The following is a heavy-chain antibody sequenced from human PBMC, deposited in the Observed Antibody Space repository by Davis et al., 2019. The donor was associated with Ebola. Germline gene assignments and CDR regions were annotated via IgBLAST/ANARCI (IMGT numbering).Heavy chain of an antibody. CDR2: ISWNSGSI. J-gene: IGHJ4*02. CDR3: ARDQDDILTGYFDY. D-gene: IGHD3-9*01. V-gene: IGHV3-9*01. CDR1: GFTFDDYA. Sequence: SLKISCAASGFTFDDYAMHWVRQAPGKGLEWVSGISWNSGSIGYADSVKGRFTISRDNAKNSLYLQMNSLRAEDTAVYYCARDQDDILTGYFDYWGQGTLVTVSS.